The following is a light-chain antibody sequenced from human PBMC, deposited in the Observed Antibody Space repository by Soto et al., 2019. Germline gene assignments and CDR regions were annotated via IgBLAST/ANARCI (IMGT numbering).Light chain of an antibody. V-gene: IGLV2-14*01. CDR3: SSYITTNTLYV. CDR2: GVT. Sequence: QSALTQPASVSGSPGQSITSSCTGTSSDVGGFDFVSWFQRRPGKAPRLIIYGVTNRPSGISDRFSGSKSGNTATLTISGLQAEDEADYFCSSYITTNTLYVFGSGTKVTVL. CDR1: SSDVGGFDF. J-gene: IGLJ1*01.